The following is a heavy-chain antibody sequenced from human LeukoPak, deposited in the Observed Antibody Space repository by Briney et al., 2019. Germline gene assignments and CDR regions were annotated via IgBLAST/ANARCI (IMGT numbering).Heavy chain of an antibody. D-gene: IGHD6-19*01. CDR3: AKDPNSSGWYGDY. CDR1: GFTVSSNY. CDR2: ISGSGGST. V-gene: IGHV3-23*01. J-gene: IGHJ4*02. Sequence: PGGSLRLSCAASGFTVSSNYMSWVRQAPGKGLEWVSAISGSGGSTYYADSVKGRFTISRDNSKNTLYLQMNSLRAEDTAVYYCAKDPNSSGWYGDYWGQGTLVTVSS.